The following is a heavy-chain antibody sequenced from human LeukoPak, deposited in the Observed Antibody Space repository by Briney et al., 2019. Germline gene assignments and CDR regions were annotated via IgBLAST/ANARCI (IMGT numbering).Heavy chain of an antibody. J-gene: IGHJ4*02. CDR2: IGSSGGST. CDR3: AKGYGGNPFDY. Sequence: GGSLRLSCAASGFTFSSYAMSWVRQAPGKGLEWVSAIGSSGGSTYYADSVKGRFTISRDNSKNTLYLQMNSLGAEDTAVYYCAKGYGGNPFDYWGQGTLVTVSS. CDR1: GFTFSSYA. V-gene: IGHV3-23*01. D-gene: IGHD4-23*01.